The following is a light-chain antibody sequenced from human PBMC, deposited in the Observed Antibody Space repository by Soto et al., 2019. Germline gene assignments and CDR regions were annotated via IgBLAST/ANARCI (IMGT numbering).Light chain of an antibody. CDR1: SSNIGNNY. CDR2: DNY. V-gene: IGLV1-51*01. J-gene: IGLJ1*01. Sequence: QSVLTQPPSVSAAPGQNVTISCSGTSSNIGNNYVSWYQHLPGTAPRILIYDNYKRPSGIPERFSGFKSGTSATLGITGLKTGDEADYYCGTWDTSLRVFYVFGSGTKVTVL. CDR3: GTWDTSLRVFYV.